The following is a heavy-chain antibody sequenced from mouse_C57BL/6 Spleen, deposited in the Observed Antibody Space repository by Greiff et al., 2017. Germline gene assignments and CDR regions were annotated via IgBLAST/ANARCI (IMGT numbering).Heavy chain of an antibody. J-gene: IGHJ4*01. CDR1: GYTFTSYW. Sequence: EVKLQESGTVLARPGASVKMSCKTSGYTFTSYWMHWVKQRPGQGLEWIGAIYPGNSDTSYNQKFKGKAKLTAVTSASTAYMELSSLTNEDSAVYYCTIHYYGSSYERAMDYWGQGTSVTVSS. D-gene: IGHD1-1*01. CDR2: IYPGNSDT. CDR3: TIHYYGSSYERAMDY. V-gene: IGHV1-5*01.